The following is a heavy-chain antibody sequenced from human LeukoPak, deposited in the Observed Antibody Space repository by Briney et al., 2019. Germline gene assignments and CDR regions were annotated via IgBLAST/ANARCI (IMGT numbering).Heavy chain of an antibody. CDR1: GGSISSSNW. CDR3: ARDHRYYDILTGYYTSWAFDI. D-gene: IGHD3-9*01. Sequence: SETLSLTCAVSGGSISSSNWWSWVRQPPGKGLEWIGEIYQSGSTNYNPSLKSRVTISGDRSKNQFSLKLSSVTAADTAVYYCARDHRYYDILTGYYTSWAFDIWGQGTMVTVSS. J-gene: IGHJ3*02. CDR2: IYQSGST. V-gene: IGHV4-4*02.